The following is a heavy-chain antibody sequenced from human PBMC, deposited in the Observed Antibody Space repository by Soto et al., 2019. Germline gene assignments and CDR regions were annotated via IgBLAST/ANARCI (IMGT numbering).Heavy chain of an antibody. D-gene: IGHD2-2*01. CDR1: GYTFTSYG. CDR2: INAGNGNT. V-gene: IGHV1-3*01. J-gene: IGHJ6*02. CDR3: ARELLDCSSTSCYAMDYYYGMDV. Sequence: ASVKVSCKASGYTFTSYGISWVRQAPGQGLEWMGWINAGNGNTKYSQKFQGRVTITRDTSASTAYMELSSLRSEDTAAYYCARELLDCSSTSCYAMDYYYGMDVWGQGTTVTSP.